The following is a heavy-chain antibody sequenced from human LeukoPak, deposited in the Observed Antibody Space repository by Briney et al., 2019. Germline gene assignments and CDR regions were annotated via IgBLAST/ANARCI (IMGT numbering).Heavy chain of an antibody. J-gene: IGHJ4*02. D-gene: IGHD3-22*01. CDR3: ARDDSDSSGYPPQ. V-gene: IGHV3-11*04. Sequence: TSGGSLRLSCAASGFTFSDYYMSWIRQAPGKGLEWVSYISGSGSNIYYADSVKGRFTISRDNAKNSLYLQMNSLRAEDTAVYYCARDDSDSSGYPPQWGQGTRVTVSS. CDR1: GFTFSDYY. CDR2: ISGSGSNI.